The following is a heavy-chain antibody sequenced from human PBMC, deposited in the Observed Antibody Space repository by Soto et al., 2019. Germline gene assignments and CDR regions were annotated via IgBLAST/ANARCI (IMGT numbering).Heavy chain of an antibody. D-gene: IGHD1-26*01. CDR1: GGTFSSYT. V-gene: IGHV1-69*08. J-gene: IGHJ4*02. CDR3: ARDRESGHFHY. Sequence: QVQLVQSGAEVKKPGSSVKVSCKASGGTFSSYTISWVRQAPGQGLEWMGRIIPILGIANYAQKFQGRVTITADKSTSTAYMELSSLRSEDTAVDYCARDRESGHFHYWGQGTLVTVSS. CDR2: IIPILGIA.